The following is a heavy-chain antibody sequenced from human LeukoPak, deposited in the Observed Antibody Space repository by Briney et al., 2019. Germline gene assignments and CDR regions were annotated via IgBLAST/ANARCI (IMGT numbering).Heavy chain of an antibody. CDR3: ARETCSGGYCYLLDY. CDR2: IYYSGNT. Sequence: SETLSLTCTVSGGSISSYYWNWIRQPPGKGLEWIGYIYYSGNTNYNPSLKSRVTISIDTSKNQFTLELSSVTAADTAVYNCARETCSGGYCYLLDYWGQGTLVTVSS. J-gene: IGHJ4*02. CDR1: GGSISSYY. V-gene: IGHV4-59*01. D-gene: IGHD2-15*01.